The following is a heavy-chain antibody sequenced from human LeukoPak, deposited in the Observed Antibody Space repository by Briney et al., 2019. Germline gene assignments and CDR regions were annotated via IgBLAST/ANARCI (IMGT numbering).Heavy chain of an antibody. V-gene: IGHV1-2*06. Sequence: PGRSLRLSCAASGFTFSSYGMHWVRQAPGQGLEWMGRINPNSGGTNYAQKFQGRVTMTRDTSISTAYMELSRLRSDDTAVYYCASEDVVVTAGYWGQGTLVTVSS. D-gene: IGHD2-21*02. CDR1: GFTFSSYG. CDR3: ASEDVVVTAGY. CDR2: INPNSGGT. J-gene: IGHJ4*02.